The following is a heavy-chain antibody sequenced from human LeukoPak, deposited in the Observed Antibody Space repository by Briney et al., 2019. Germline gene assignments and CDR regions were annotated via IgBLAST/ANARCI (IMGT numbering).Heavy chain of an antibody. D-gene: IGHD3-16*01. Sequence: SETLSLTCTVSGGSISSYYWSWIRQPPGKGLEWIGYIYYSGSTNYNPSLKSRVTISVDTSKNQFSLKLSSVTAADTAVYYCARHSAGPYFDYWGLGTLVTVSS. CDR2: IYYSGST. V-gene: IGHV4-59*08. CDR3: ARHSAGPYFDY. J-gene: IGHJ4*02. CDR1: GGSISSYY.